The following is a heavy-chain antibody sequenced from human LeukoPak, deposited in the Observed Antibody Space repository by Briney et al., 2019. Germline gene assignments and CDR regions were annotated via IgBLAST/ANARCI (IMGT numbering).Heavy chain of an antibody. Sequence: GASVTVSCKASGYTFTGYYMHWVRQAPGQGLEWMGWINPNSGGTNYAQKFQGRVTMTRDTSISTAYMELSRLRSDDTAVYYCARDYYGSGSYYNVLYYFDYWGQGTLVTVSS. D-gene: IGHD3-10*01. V-gene: IGHV1-2*02. CDR3: ARDYYGSGSYYNVLYYFDY. CDR2: INPNSGGT. CDR1: GYTFTGYY. J-gene: IGHJ4*02.